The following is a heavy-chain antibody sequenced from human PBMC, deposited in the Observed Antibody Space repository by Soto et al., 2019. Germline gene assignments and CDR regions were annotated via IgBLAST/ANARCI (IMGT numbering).Heavy chain of an antibody. J-gene: IGHJ4*02. D-gene: IGHD5-12*01. CDR2: ISSTTNYI. Sequence: GGSLRLSCAASGFTFTRYSMNWVRQAPGKGLEWVSSISSTTNYIYYADSVKGRFTISRDNAKNTLYLQMNSLRAEGTAVYFCTKGYSGYDFADWGQGSLVTVSS. V-gene: IGHV3-21*01. CDR3: TKGYSGYDFAD. CDR1: GFTFTRYS.